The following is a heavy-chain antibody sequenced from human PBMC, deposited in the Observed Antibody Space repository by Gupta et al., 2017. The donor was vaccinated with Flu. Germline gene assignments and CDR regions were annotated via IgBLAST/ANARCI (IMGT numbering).Heavy chain of an antibody. CDR3: AKDRAGNPASDD. CDR2: VGAGGDRT. D-gene: IGHD6-13*01. Sequence: EVQLLESGGGVVQPGGSLRLSCVVSGLTFRDYAMNWVRQAPGKGLEWLSTVGAGGDRTYSADSVLGRFPISRDKSKNTIYLQMTSLRGDDTAVDDGAKDRAGNPASDDWGQGALGTVSA. J-gene: IGHJ1*01. CDR1: GLTFRDYA. V-gene: IGHV3-23*01.